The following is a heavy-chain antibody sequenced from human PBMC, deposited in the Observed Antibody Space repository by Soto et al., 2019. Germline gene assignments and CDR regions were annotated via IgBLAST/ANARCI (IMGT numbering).Heavy chain of an antibody. J-gene: IGHJ4*02. D-gene: IGHD2-21*01. Sequence: QVQLVESGGGVVQPGRSLRLSCAASGFTFSIYGMHWVRQTPDKGLEWVAAIWFDGSNKYYTDSVKGRFTISRDNSKNMLSLQMHSLRAEDTAVYYCARDFCGGWCDPHPGGFDYWGQGILVTVSS. CDR2: IWFDGSNK. CDR3: ARDFCGGWCDPHPGGFDY. V-gene: IGHV3-33*01. CDR1: GFTFSIYG.